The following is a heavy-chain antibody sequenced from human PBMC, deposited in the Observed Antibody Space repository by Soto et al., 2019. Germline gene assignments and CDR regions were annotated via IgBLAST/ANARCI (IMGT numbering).Heavy chain of an antibody. Sequence: PGGSLRLSCAASGFTFSSYAMSWVRQAPGKGLEWVSAISGSGGSTYYADSVKGRFTISRDNSKNTLYLQMNGLRAEDTAVYYCAKAIYGDSGRGAFDVWGQGTMVTVSS. D-gene: IGHD4-17*01. CDR2: ISGSGGST. J-gene: IGHJ3*01. V-gene: IGHV3-23*01. CDR1: GFTFSSYA. CDR3: AKAIYGDSGRGAFDV.